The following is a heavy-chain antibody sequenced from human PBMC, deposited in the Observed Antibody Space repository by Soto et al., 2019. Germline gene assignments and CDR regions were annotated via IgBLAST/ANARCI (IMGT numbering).Heavy chain of an antibody. J-gene: IGHJ4*02. Sequence: LETLSLPCTVSCGSGSSSSYHWGWVRQPPGKGLEWIGSVYYSGSTYYNPSLESRVTISVDKSKNQFSLKLMSLSAADTAVYYCGRLEGLATISYYFDYWGQGALVTVSS. V-gene: IGHV4-39*01. CDR1: CGSGSSSSYH. CDR3: GRLEGLATISYYFDY. CDR2: VYYSGST. D-gene: IGHD3-9*01.